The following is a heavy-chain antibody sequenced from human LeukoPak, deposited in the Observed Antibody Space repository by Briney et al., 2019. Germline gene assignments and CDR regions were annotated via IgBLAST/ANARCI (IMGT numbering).Heavy chain of an antibody. J-gene: IGHJ4*02. CDR2: ISYDGSNK. CDR3: AKSKSPYSSSWLDFDY. V-gene: IGHV3-30*18. CDR1: GFSFNRFA. Sequence: GGSLRLSCLASGFSFNRFAMHWVRQAPGKGLEWVAVISYDGSNKYYADSVKGRFTISRDNSKNTLYLQMNSLRAEDTAVYYCAKSKSPYSSSWLDFDYWGQGTLVTVSS. D-gene: IGHD6-13*01.